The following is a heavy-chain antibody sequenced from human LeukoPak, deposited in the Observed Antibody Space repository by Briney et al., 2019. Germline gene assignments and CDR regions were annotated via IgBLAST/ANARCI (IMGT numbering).Heavy chain of an antibody. CDR1: GDSISTYY. CDR3: ARGGGVFGGLFYFDY. J-gene: IGHJ4*02. V-gene: IGHV4-4*07. D-gene: IGHD3-10*01. Sequence: PSETLSLTCTVSGDSISTYYWSWIRQPAGKGLEWIGRIYFSGSTNYNPSLKSRVTMSVDTSKNQFSLKLSSVTAADTAVYYCARGGGVFGGLFYFDYWGQGTLVTVSS. CDR2: IYFSGST.